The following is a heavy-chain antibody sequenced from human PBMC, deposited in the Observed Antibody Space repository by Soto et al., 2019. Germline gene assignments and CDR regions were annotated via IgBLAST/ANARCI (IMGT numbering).Heavy chain of an antibody. CDR3: ARVPDR. Sequence: QLQLQESGSGLVKPSQTLSLTCAVSGGSISSGGYSWSWIRQPPGKGLEWIGYIYHSGGTYYNPSPXSXXTIAVDRSKNQFSLKLSSVTAADTAVFYCARVPDRWGQGTLVTVSS. V-gene: IGHV4-30-2*01. J-gene: IGHJ5*02. CDR1: GGSISSGGYS. D-gene: IGHD2-2*01. CDR2: IYHSGGT.